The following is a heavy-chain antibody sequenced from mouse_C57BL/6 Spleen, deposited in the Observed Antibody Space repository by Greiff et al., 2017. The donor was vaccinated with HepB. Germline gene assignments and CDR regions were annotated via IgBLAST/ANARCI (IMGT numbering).Heavy chain of an antibody. Sequence: EVQVVESGGGLVKPGGSLKLSCAASGFTFSSYAMSWVRQTPEKRLEWVATISDGGSYTYYPDNVKGRFTISRDNAKNNLYLQMSHLKSEDTAMYYCARDYGNYVTYFDYWGQGTTLTVSS. V-gene: IGHV5-4*01. CDR1: GFTFSSYA. CDR2: ISDGGSYT. D-gene: IGHD2-1*01. CDR3: ARDYGNYVTYFDY. J-gene: IGHJ2*01.